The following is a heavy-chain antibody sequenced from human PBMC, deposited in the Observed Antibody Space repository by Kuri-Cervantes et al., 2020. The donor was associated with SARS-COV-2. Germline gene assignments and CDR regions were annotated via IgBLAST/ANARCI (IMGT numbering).Heavy chain of an antibody. Sequence: GESLKISCAASGFIFDTYAMSWVRQAPGKGLEWVSVISGTGGSSTFYADSVKGRFIISRDNSENTLYLEINGLRVDDTAVYFCTRSSGYAPYLDGFDIWGQGTMVTVSS. D-gene: IGHD3-22*01. V-gene: IGHV3-23*01. J-gene: IGHJ3*02. CDR2: ISGTGGSST. CDR1: GFIFDTYA. CDR3: TRSSGYAPYLDGFDI.